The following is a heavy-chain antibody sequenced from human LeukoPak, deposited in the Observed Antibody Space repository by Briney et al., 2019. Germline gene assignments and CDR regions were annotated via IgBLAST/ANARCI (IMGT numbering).Heavy chain of an antibody. J-gene: IGHJ4*02. CDR3: VKDRVWNDVPYY. CDR1: GFTFSDFA. Sequence: PGGSLRLSCAASGFTFSDFAMSWVRQGPGKGLEWVSSISGSGGSTYYADSVKGRFTISRDNSKNTLYLQMNSLRAEDTAIYYCVKDRVWNDVPYYWGQGTLVTVSS. D-gene: IGHD1-1*01. V-gene: IGHV3-23*01. CDR2: ISGSGGST.